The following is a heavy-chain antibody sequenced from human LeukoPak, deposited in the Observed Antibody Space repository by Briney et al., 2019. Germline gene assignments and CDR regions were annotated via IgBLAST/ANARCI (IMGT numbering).Heavy chain of an antibody. Sequence: ASETLSLTCAVYGGSFSGYYWSWIRQPPGKGLEWIGEINHSGSTNYNPSLKSRVTISVDTSKNQFSLKLSSVTAADTAVYYCARGRSSGVYYYDSSGYRYYFDYWGQGTLVTVSS. V-gene: IGHV4-34*01. D-gene: IGHD3-22*01. CDR3: ARGRSSGVYYYDSSGYRYYFDY. CDR1: GGSFSGYY. CDR2: INHSGST. J-gene: IGHJ4*02.